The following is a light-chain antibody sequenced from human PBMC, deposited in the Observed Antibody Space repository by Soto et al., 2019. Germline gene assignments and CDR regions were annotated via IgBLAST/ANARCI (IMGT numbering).Light chain of an antibody. CDR3: TSYAGTYSFFYV. CDR1: SSNIGSNY. V-gene: IGLV2-8*01. Sequence: QSVLTQPPSASGTPGQRVTISCSGSSSNIGSNYVYWYQQLPGKAPKLIIYEVSKRPSGVPDRFSGSKSGNTASLTVSGLQAEDEADYYCTSYAGTYSFFYVFGAGTKATV. J-gene: IGLJ1*01. CDR2: EVS.